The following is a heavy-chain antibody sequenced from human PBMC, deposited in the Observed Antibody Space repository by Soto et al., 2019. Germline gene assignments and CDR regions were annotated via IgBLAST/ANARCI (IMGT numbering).Heavy chain of an antibody. Sequence: QVHLVQSGTEVKKPGSSVRVSCKASAGTFSTYAIAWVRQAPGQGLEWMGEFISTSHKTNYAQTFQGRLTLTEDYATSTAYLEPRSLPSRDTAVYYCATAWVMSSAQTLSLDSWGQGTLVSVS. CDR2: FISTSHKT. D-gene: IGHD1-1*01. V-gene: IGHV1-69*01. J-gene: IGHJ4*02. CDR1: AGTFSTYA. CDR3: ATAWVMSSAQTLSLDS.